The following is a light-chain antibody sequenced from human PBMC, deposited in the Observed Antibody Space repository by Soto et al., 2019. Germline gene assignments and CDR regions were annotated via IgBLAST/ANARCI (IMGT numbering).Light chain of an antibody. V-gene: IGKV1-5*01. CDR3: QQYDSYSWT. CDR1: QSVSNW. J-gene: IGKJ1*01. Sequence: DIQMTQSPSTLSASVGERVTITSRASQSVSNWLAWYQQKPGKAPNLLIYDVSSLESGVPSRFSGSGSGTEFILTISSLQPDDFATYYCQQYDSYSWTFGQGTKVEMK. CDR2: DVS.